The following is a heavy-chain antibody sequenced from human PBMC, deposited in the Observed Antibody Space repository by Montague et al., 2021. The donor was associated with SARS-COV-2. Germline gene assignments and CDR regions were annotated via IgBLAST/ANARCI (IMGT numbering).Heavy chain of an antibody. J-gene: IGHJ6*02. V-gene: IGHV4-34*01. CDR2: INHSGST. Sequence: SETLSLTCAVYGGSFSGYYWSRIRQPPGKGLEWIGEINHSGSTIYNPSLKSRVTISVDTSKNQFSLKLSSVTAADTAVYYCARVRAVPAAMRIFSLGRSYYGMDVWGQGTTVTVSS. CDR1: GGSFSGYY. D-gene: IGHD2-2*01. CDR3: ARVRAVPAAMRIFSLGRSYYGMDV.